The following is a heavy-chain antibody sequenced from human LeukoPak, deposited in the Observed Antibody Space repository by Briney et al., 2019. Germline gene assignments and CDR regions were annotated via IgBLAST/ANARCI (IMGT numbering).Heavy chain of an antibody. V-gene: IGHV3-33*01. J-gene: IGHJ4*01. D-gene: IGHD3-10*01. CDR1: GFTFSTYG. Sequence: PGGSLRLSCAASGFTFSTYGMHWVRQAPGKGLEWVAVIWYDGSNKYYADSVKGRLTISRDNSKNTLYLQMNSLRAEDKAVYYCARDFYVGSKSYYIGYWGHGTLVTVSS. CDR2: IWYDGSNK. CDR3: ARDFYVGSKSYYIGY.